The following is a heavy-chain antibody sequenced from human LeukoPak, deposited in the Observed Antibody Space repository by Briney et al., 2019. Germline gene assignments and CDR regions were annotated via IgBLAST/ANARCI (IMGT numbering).Heavy chain of an antibody. CDR1: GYTFTSYD. CDR3: GRGDCGGGSCYPDY. Sequence: GASVKVSCKASGYTFTSYDINWVRQATGHGLEWMGWMNPNSGNTGYVQKFQGGVTMTRNTSISTASMELSSLRSEYTAVYYCGRGDCGGGSCYPDYWGQGTLVTASS. V-gene: IGHV1-8*01. CDR2: MNPNSGNT. D-gene: IGHD2-15*01. J-gene: IGHJ4*02.